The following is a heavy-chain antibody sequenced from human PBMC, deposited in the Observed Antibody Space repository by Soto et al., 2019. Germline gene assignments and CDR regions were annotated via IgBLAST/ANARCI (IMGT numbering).Heavy chain of an antibody. CDR1: GGSIISHY. D-gene: IGHD3-22*01. CDR3: ARDQLYYNDISGRPLNAFDV. Sequence: ETLSLTCTVSGGSIISHYWSWVRQAPGKGLEWVSYIGIGSSTKYYADSVKGRFTISRDNAKNSLYLQMNSLRAEDTAVYYCARDQLYYNDISGRPLNAFDVWGQGTMVTVSS. CDR2: IGIGSSTK. J-gene: IGHJ3*01. V-gene: IGHV3-48*01.